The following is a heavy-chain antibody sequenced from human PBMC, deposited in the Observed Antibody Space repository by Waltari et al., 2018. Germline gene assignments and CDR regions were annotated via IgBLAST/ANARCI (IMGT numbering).Heavy chain of an antibody. V-gene: IGHV3-74*01. CDR1: AFTLRAHS. CDR2: VKYDCIST. D-gene: IGHD2-8*01. J-gene: IGHJ6*02. CDR3: GRGMYDSSTEYYYYRIDV. Sequence: VESGGEAVEPVGSLGPSCEALAFTLRAHSPHWVAQVPGKGLSLVARVKYDCISTNYWDSVKGRFIISKDNGKHTVYLQMNSLRVDDMGVYYCGRGMYDSSTEYYYYRIDVWGQGTTVTVSS.